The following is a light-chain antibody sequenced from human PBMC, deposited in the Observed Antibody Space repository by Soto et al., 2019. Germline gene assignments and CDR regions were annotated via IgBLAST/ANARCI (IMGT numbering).Light chain of an antibody. CDR2: DNN. CDR1: SSNNGNNY. Sequence: QSVLTQPPSVSAAPGQKVTISCSGSSSNNGNNYVSWYRQLPGTAPKLLIYDNNKRPSGIPDRFSGSKSGTSATLGITGLQTGDEADYYCGTWDSSLSAVVFGGGTKVTVL. V-gene: IGLV1-51*01. J-gene: IGLJ2*01. CDR3: GTWDSSLSAVV.